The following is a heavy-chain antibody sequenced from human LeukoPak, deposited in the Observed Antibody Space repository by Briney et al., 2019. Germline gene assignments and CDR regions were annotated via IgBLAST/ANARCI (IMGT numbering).Heavy chain of an antibody. J-gene: IGHJ4*02. D-gene: IGHD5-12*01. CDR1: GGSISTYY. CDR3: ARGPYSGYTLRPLDY. V-gene: IGHV4-59*01. CDR2: IYYSGSI. Sequence: PSETLSLTCNVSGGSISTYYWSWIRQSPGKGLEWIGHIYYSGSIKYNPSLKSRVTISLDTSKNQFSLKLTSVIAADTAVYYCARGPYSGYTLRPLDYWGQGTLVTVSS.